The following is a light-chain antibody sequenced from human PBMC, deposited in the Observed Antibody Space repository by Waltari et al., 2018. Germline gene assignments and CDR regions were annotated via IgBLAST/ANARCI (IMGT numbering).Light chain of an antibody. CDR1: SSDVGLYNY. J-gene: IGLJ3*02. CDR3: NSYTGSSSWV. V-gene: IGLV2-14*01. CDR2: DVS. Sequence: SALTQPASVSGSPGQSITISCTGTSSDVGLYNYVSCYQQYPGKAPKLMIYDVSERSPRFSNRFAGSKSGNTASLIISGLQADDEADYHCNSYTGSSSWVFGGGTKLTVL.